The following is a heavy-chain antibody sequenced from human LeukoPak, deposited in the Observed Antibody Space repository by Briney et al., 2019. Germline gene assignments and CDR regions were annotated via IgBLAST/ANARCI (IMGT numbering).Heavy chain of an antibody. D-gene: IGHD2-2*01. Sequence: GRSLRLSCAASGFTFSSYAMHWVRQAPGKGLEWVVVISYDGSNKYYADSVKGRFTISRDNSKNTLYLQMNSLRAEDTAVYYCARDALRYCSSTSCYLFDPWGQGTLVTVSS. CDR1: GFTFSSYA. V-gene: IGHV3-30-3*01. CDR3: ARDALRYCSSTSCYLFDP. CDR2: ISYDGSNK. J-gene: IGHJ5*02.